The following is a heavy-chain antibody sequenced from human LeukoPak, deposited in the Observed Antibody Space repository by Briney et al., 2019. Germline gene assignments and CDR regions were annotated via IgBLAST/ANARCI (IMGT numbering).Heavy chain of an antibody. D-gene: IGHD3-10*01. Sequence: GGSLRLSCAASGLTFSSYGMSWVRQAPGKGLEGVSSISSTGGTTYYADSVKGRFTISRDNSKNTMYLQMNSLRVEDTAVYYCAKDRMVRGVEDYWGQGTLVTASS. V-gene: IGHV3-23*01. CDR3: AKDRMVRGVEDY. J-gene: IGHJ4*02. CDR2: ISSTGGTT. CDR1: GLTFSSYG.